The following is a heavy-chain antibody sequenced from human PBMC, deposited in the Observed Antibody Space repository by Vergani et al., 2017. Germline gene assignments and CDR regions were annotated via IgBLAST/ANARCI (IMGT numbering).Heavy chain of an antibody. D-gene: IGHD3-3*01. V-gene: IGHV4-59*01. J-gene: IGHJ4*02. Sequence: QVQLQESGPGLVKPSETLSLTCTVSGGSISSYYWSWIRQPPGKGLEWMGYIYYSGSTNYNPSLKSRVTISVDTSKNQFSLKLSSVTAADKAVYYCARSTTIFGVVTFDYWGQGNMVTVYS. CDR2: IYYSGST. CDR3: ARSTTIFGVVTFDY. CDR1: GGSISSYY.